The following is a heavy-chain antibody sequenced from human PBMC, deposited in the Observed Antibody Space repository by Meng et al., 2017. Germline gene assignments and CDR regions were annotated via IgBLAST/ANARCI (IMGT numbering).Heavy chain of an antibody. CDR3: AKVWGSGY. V-gene: IGHV3-23*04. Sequence: VQPVEVGGGLVQPGGSLRPSCAACGLTYSSYAMSWVRQAPGKGLEWVSAISGSGGSTYYADSVKGRFTISRDNSKNTLYLQMNSLRAEDTAVYYCAKVWGSGYWGQGTLVTVSS. CDR2: ISGSGGST. CDR1: GLTYSSYA. J-gene: IGHJ4*02. D-gene: IGHD7-27*01.